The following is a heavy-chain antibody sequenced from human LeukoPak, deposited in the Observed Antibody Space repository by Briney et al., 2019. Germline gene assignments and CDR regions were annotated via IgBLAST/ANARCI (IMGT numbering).Heavy chain of an antibody. CDR1: GFTVSSNY. V-gene: IGHV3-66*01. D-gene: IGHD3-22*01. J-gene: IGHJ3*02. Sequence: GGSLRLSCAASGFTVSSNYMSWVRQAPGMGLEWVSVIYSGGSTYYADSVKGRFTISRDNSKNTLYLQMNSLRAEDTAVYYCARYYYDSSGYYPHDAFDIWGQGTMVTVSS. CDR2: IYSGGST. CDR3: ARYYYDSSGYYPHDAFDI.